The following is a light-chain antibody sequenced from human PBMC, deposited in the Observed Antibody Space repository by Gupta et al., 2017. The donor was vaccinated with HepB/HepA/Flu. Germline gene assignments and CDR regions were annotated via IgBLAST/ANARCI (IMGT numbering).Light chain of an antibody. J-gene: IGLJ1*01. CDR2: EVT. Sequence: QSALTQPRSVSGSPGQSVTISCTGTSSDIGGYVSWFQQRPGKAPNLMIFEVTKRPSGVPDRFSDSKSGTTASLTISGLQAEDEAYYYCCSYAAYTYVFGTGTEVSVL. CDR1: SSDIGGY. V-gene: IGLV2-11*01. CDR3: CSYAAYTYV.